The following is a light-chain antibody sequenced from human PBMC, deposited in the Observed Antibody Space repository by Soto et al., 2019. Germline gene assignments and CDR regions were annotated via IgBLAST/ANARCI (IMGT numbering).Light chain of an antibody. J-gene: IGKJ4*01. CDR3: QQHCASIT. CDR2: GVS. V-gene: IGKV3-20*01. Sequence: VLTQSPRTLSLSPGERATLSCRASQNVNNNFVAWYQQKPVQAPSLLIYGVSDRATGVPDRFSGSGSGTDFTLTISSLEPEDFPVYYCQQHCASITFGGGTRVENK. CDR1: QNVNNNF.